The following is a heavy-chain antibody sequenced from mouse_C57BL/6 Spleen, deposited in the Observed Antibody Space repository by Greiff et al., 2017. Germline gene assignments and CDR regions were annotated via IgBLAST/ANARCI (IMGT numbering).Heavy chain of an antibody. V-gene: IGHV1-80*01. CDR3: ARGGYGSGYVWYFGV. CDR2: IYPGDGDT. Sequence: VQLQQSGAELVKPGASVKISCKASGYAFSSYWMNWVKQRPGKGLEWIGQIYPGDGDTNYNGKFKGKATLTADKSSSTAYRQPCSLTSEDSAVYFGARGGYGSGYVWYFGVWGTGTTVTVSS. CDR1: GYAFSSYW. J-gene: IGHJ1*03. D-gene: IGHD1-1*01.